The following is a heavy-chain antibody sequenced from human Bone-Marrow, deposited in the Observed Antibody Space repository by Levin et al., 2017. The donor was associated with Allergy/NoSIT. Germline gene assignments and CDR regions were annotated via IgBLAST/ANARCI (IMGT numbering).Heavy chain of an antibody. J-gene: IGHJ6*02. CDR2: IKQDGTET. V-gene: IGHV3-7*03. D-gene: IGHD3-3*01. CDR3: VRHMGFFWSIDV. Sequence: GGSLRLSCTASGFTFTSYWMSWVRQAPGKGLEWVAHIKQDGTETESRDSVKGRFTISRDNDRNSLLLQMKRVRIEDTAVYYCVRHMGFFWSIDVWGQGTTVAVSS. CDR1: GFTFTSYW.